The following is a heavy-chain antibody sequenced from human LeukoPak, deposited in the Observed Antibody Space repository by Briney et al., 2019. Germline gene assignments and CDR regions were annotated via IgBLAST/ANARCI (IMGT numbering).Heavy chain of an antibody. CDR2: ISSSGSTI. D-gene: IGHD4-17*01. J-gene: IGHJ4*02. CDR3: ARDSSGTVTTEY. Sequence: GGSLRLSCAASGFTFSSYSMNWVRQAPGKGLEWVSYISSSGSTIYYADSVKGRFTISRDNAKNSLYLQMNSLRAEDTAVYYCARDSSGTVTTEYWGQGTLVTVSS. V-gene: IGHV3-48*04. CDR1: GFTFSSYS.